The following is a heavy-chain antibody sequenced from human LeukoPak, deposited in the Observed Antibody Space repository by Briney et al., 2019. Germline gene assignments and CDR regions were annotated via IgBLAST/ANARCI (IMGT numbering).Heavy chain of an antibody. CDR2: ISGDGGST. Sequence: EWVSLISGDGGSTYYADSVKGRFTISRDNSKNSLYLQMNSLRTEDTALYYCAKDEGLRWWGQGTLVTVSS. J-gene: IGHJ4*02. CDR3: AKDEGLRW. D-gene: IGHD4-23*01. V-gene: IGHV3-43*02.